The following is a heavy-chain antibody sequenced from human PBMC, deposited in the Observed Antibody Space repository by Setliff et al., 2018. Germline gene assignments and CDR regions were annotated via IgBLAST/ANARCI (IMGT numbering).Heavy chain of an antibody. CDR1: GGSFSGYQ. Sequence: SETLSLTCGVHGGSFSGYQWAWIRQPPGKGLEWIGEINQSGSANYNPSLKSRASLSVDTSEKQLSLTLNSVTVADTAVYYCARAQVVFAISAPAWYFEIWGRGTQVTVSS. D-gene: IGHD2-21*01. CDR2: INQSGSA. CDR3: ARAQVVFAISAPAWYFEI. V-gene: IGHV4-34*01. J-gene: IGHJ2*01.